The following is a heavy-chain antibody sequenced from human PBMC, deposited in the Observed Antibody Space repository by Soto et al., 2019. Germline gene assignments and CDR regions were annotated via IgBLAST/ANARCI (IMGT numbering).Heavy chain of an antibody. CDR2: ISAYNGNT. J-gene: IGHJ6*02. CDR1: GYTFTSYG. V-gene: IGHV1-18*01. Sequence: GASVKVSCKVSGYTFTSYGISWVRQAPGQGLEWMGWISAYNGNTNYAQKLQGRVTMTTDTSTSTAYMELRSLRSDDTAVYYCARDMYEGLVLLPYYYGMDVWGQGTTVTVSS. CDR3: ARDMYEGLVLLPYYYGMDV. D-gene: IGHD2-15*01.